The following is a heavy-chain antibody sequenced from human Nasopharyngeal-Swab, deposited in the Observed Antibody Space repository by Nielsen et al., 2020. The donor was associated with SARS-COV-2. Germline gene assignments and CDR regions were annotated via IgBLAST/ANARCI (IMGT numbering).Heavy chain of an antibody. CDR2: ISGSGGNT. V-gene: IGHV3-23*01. CDR3: AKDRSGSYDY. J-gene: IGHJ4*02. D-gene: IGHD1-26*01. CDR1: GFTFSSYA. Sequence: GGSLRLSCAASGFTFSSYAMSWVRQAPGKGLEWVSAISGSGGNTYYADSVKGRFTISRDNSKNTLYLQMNSLRADDTAVYYCAKDRSGSYDYWGQGTLVTVSS.